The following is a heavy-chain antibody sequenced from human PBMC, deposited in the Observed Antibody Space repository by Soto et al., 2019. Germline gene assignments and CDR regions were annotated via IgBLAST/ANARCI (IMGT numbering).Heavy chain of an antibody. V-gene: IGHV1-24*01. CDR1: GYTLTELS. D-gene: IGHD1-26*01. J-gene: IGHJ6*02. Sequence: RASVKVSCKVSGYTLTELSMHWVRQAPGKGLEWMGGFDPEDGETIYAQKFQGRVTMTEDTSTDTAYMELSSLRSEDTAVYYCATLHTRDGSYYYYYGMDVWGQGTTVTVSS. CDR2: FDPEDGET. CDR3: ATLHTRDGSYYYYYGMDV.